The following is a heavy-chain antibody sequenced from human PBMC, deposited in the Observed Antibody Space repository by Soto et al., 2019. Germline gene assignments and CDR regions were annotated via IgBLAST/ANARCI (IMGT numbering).Heavy chain of an antibody. J-gene: IGHJ4*02. V-gene: IGHV4-59*01. CDR3: ARGSGAPYYFDY. D-gene: IGHD3-10*01. CDR2: IYYSGNT. CDR1: GDSISSYY. Sequence: PSETLSLTCTVSGDSISSYYWSWLRQPPGKGLEWIGYIYYSGNTNYNPSLKSRVTISVDTSKNQFSLKLSSVTAADTAVYYCARGSGAPYYFDYWDQGTLVTVSS.